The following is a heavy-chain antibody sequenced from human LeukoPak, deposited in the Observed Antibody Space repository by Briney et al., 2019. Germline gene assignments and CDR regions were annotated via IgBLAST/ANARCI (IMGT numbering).Heavy chain of an antibody. Sequence: GGSLRLSCAASGFTFSSYGMRWVRQAPGKGLEWVAVISYDGSNKYYADSVKGRFTISRDNSKNTLYLQMNSLRAEDTAVYYCAKDSTTHYYYGMDVWGQGTTVTVSS. V-gene: IGHV3-30*18. CDR1: GFTFSSYG. CDR2: ISYDGSNK. D-gene: IGHD4-11*01. J-gene: IGHJ6*02. CDR3: AKDSTTHYYYGMDV.